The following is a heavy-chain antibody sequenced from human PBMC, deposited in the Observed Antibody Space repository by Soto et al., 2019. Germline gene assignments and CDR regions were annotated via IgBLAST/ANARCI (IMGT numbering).Heavy chain of an antibody. D-gene: IGHD1-26*01. CDR1: GGSVSSGSYY. Sequence: SETLSLTCTVSGGSVSSGSYYWSWIRQPPGKGLEWIGYIYYSGSTKYNPSLKSRVTISVDTSKNQFSLKLSSVTAADTAVYYCASAGLGEGSDYWGQGTLVTVSS. J-gene: IGHJ4*02. V-gene: IGHV4-61*01. CDR3: ASAGLGEGSDY. CDR2: IYYSGST.